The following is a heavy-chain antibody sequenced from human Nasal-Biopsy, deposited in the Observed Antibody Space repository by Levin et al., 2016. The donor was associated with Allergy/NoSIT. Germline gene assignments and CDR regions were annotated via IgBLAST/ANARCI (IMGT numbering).Heavy chain of an antibody. Sequence: ASVKVSCKASGYPFIGYYMHWVRQAPGQGLEWMGWINGNSGATTYAEKFQGRVSMTRDTSTSTAYMEVTELTSDDTAVYYCARIYYGSGSFYGATKYFDLWGQGTLVAVSS. CDR2: INGNSGAT. V-gene: IGHV1-2*02. D-gene: IGHD3-10*01. CDR3: ARIYYGSGSFYGATKYFDL. CDR1: GYPFIGYY. J-gene: IGHJ4*02.